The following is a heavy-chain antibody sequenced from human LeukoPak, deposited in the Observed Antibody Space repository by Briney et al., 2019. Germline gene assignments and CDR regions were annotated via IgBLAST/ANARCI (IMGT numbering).Heavy chain of an antibody. V-gene: IGHV3-23*01. CDR1: GFTFSSYA. D-gene: IGHD2-2*01. J-gene: IGHJ4*02. CDR2: ISGSASST. Sequence: GGSLRLSCAASGFTFSSYAMTWVRQAPGKGLEWVSSISGSASSTYYTDSVKGRFTISRDNSKNTVYLQLNSLRPEDTAVYYCARGHRGYPVPEYYFDYWGQGTLVTVSS. CDR3: ARGHRGYPVPEYYFDY.